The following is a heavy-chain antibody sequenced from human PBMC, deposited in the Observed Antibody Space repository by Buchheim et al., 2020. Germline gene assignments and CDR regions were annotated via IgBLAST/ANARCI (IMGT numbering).Heavy chain of an antibody. CDR1: GFTFSSYW. V-gene: IGHV3-74*01. J-gene: IGHJ6*02. CDR3: VTSGSYYYYAMDV. D-gene: IGHD3-22*01. CDR2: INSDGRIT. Sequence: EVQLVESGGGLVQPGGSLRLSCAASGFTFSSYWMHWVRQAPGKGLVCVARINSDGRITTYADSVKGRFTISRDNAMNTLYLQMNSLRAEDTAVYYCVTSGSYYYYAMDVWGQGTT.